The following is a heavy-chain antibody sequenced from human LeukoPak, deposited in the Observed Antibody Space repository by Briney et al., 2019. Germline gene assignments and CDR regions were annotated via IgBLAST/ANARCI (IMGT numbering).Heavy chain of an antibody. CDR2: IYYSGST. V-gene: IGHV4-59*01. J-gene: IGHJ4*02. CDR1: GGSISSYY. Sequence: SETLSLTCTVSGGSISSYYWSWIRQPPGKGLEWIGYIYYSGSTNYNPSLKSRVTISVDTSKNQFSLKLSSVTAADTAVYYCARDLKYFDYWGQGTLVTVSS. CDR3: ARDLKYFDY.